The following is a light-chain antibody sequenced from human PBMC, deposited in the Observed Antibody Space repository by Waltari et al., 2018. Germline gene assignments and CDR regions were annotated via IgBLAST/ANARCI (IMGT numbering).Light chain of an antibody. CDR2: WAS. V-gene: IGKV4-1*01. CDR1: QSVLYSSNSRNY. J-gene: IGKJ1*01. CDR3: QQYYSAPRT. Sequence: DIVMTQSPDSLAVSLGERATINCQSSQSVLYSSNSRNYLAWFQQKPGQPPKLVIYWASTRESGVPDRFSGSGSGTDFTLTISSLQAEDVAIYYCQQYYSAPRTFGQGTKVEIK.